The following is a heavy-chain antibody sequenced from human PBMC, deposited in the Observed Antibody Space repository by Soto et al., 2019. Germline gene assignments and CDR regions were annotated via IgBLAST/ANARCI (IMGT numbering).Heavy chain of an antibody. V-gene: IGHV1-2*04. CDR2: INPNSGGT. J-gene: IGHJ6*02. Sequence: GASVKVSCKASGYTFTGYYMHWVRQAPGQGLEWMGWINPNSGGTNYAQKFQGWVTMTRDMSISTAYMELSRLRSDDTAVYYCARGGKRAYYDSSGYYYHYYYYGMDVWGQGTTVTVSS. D-gene: IGHD3-22*01. CDR3: ARGGKRAYYDSSGYYYHYYYYGMDV. CDR1: GYTFTGYY.